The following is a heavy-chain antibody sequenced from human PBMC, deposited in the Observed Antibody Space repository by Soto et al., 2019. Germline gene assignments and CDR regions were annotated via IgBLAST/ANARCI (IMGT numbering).Heavy chain of an antibody. Sequence: AGGSLRLSCTASGFTFGDYAMSWVRQAPGKGLEWVGFIRSKAYGGTTEYAASVKGRFTISRDDSKSIAYLQMNSLKTEDTAVYYCTSAKLDYEEPYYSYGMDVWGQGTTVTVSS. CDR1: GFTFGDYA. J-gene: IGHJ6*02. CDR2: IRSKAYGGTT. V-gene: IGHV3-49*04. D-gene: IGHD4-17*01. CDR3: TSAKLDYEEPYYSYGMDV.